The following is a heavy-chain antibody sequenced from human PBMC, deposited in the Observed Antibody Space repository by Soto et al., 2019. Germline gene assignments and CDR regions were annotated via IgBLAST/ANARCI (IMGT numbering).Heavy chain of an antibody. CDR1: GFSLTTSGVG. Sequence: QITLNESGPTQVNPRQTLTLTCTFSGFSLTTSGVGVGWIRQSPGKAPEWLALIYWDDDTRYSPSLKSRITITKDTSKNQVVLTMADLDPADTATYYCAHRVLRTVFGLVTTTAIYFDFWGQGTPVAVSS. D-gene: IGHD3-3*01. CDR3: AHRVLRTVFGLVTTTAIYFDF. J-gene: IGHJ4*02. CDR2: IYWDDDT. V-gene: IGHV2-5*02.